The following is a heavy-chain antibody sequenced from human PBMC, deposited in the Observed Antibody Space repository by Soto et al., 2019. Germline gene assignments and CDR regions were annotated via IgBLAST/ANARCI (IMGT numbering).Heavy chain of an antibody. V-gene: IGHV3-30-3*01. CDR2: ISYDGSNK. D-gene: IGHD2-15*01. J-gene: IGHJ3*02. CDR1: GFTFSSYA. CDR3: ARDLVMRFFVGAFDI. Sequence: QVQLVESGGGVVQPGRSLRLSCAASGFTFSSYAMHWVRQAPGKGLEWVAVISYDGSNKYYADSVKGRFTISRDNSKNTLYLQMNSLRAEDTAVYYCARDLVMRFFVGAFDIWGQGTMVTVSS.